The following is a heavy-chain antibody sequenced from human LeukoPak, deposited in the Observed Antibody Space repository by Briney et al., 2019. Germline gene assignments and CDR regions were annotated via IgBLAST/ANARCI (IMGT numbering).Heavy chain of an antibody. CDR2: ISRSGSTK. V-gene: IGHV3-11*01. Sequence: GGSLRLSCAASGFTVSDYNMRWIRQDPGKGLEWVSSISRSGSTKYYADSVKGRFTISRANAKNSLFLQMNSLRAEDTAVYYCARVLRYCSGGTCYSGGLGYMDVWGKGNTVTISS. CDR1: GFTVSDYN. D-gene: IGHD2-15*01. J-gene: IGHJ6*03. CDR3: ARVLRYCSGGTCYSGGLGYMDV.